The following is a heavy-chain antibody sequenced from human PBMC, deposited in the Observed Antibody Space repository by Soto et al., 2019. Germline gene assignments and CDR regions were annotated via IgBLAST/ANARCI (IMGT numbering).Heavy chain of an antibody. CDR3: ARVAPEYSSTPRRFDF. Sequence: PGGSLRLSCAASGFTFTNYWMHWVRQVPGEGLVWVSRIDNHGDGTSYAHSVKGRFTISRDKTKNTLDLQMNSLRAEDTAVYHCARVAPEYSSTPRRFDFWGQGTLVTVSS. J-gene: IGHJ4*02. CDR2: IDNHGDGT. D-gene: IGHD6-13*01. V-gene: IGHV3-74*01. CDR1: GFTFTNYW.